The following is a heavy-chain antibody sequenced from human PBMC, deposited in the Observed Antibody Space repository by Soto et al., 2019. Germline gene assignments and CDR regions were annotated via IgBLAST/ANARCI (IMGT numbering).Heavy chain of an antibody. CDR1: GDSVSSNSAA. CDR2: TYYRSKWYN. Sequence: QSQTLSLTCAISGDSVSSNSAAWNWIRQSPSRGLEWLGRTYYRSKWYNDYAVSVKSRITINPDTSKNQFSLQLNSVTPEDTAVYYCARGSPYNWNHGTSYYMDVWGKGTTVTVSS. J-gene: IGHJ6*03. CDR3: ARGSPYNWNHGTSYYMDV. V-gene: IGHV6-1*01. D-gene: IGHD1-20*01.